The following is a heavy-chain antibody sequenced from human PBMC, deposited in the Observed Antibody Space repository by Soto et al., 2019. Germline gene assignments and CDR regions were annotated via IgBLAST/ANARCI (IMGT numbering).Heavy chain of an antibody. D-gene: IGHD2-21*02. V-gene: IGHV4-39*02. CDR3: ARMLAYCGGDCSPLDF. J-gene: IGHJ4*02. CDR1: GGSITSGSYY. Sequence: QLQLQESGPGLVKPSETLSLTCTVSGGSITSGSYYWGWIRQPPGKGLEWIGSIYYSGSTFYNPSIKGRVTISVDTSKSHFSLKLNSVTAADTAVYYCARMLAYCGGDCSPLDFWGQGTLITVSS. CDR2: IYYSGST.